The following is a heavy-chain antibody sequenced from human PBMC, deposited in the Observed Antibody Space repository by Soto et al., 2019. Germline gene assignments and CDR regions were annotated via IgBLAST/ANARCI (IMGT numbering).Heavy chain of an antibody. CDR3: ARASGDYGLSEYFQH. CDR2: ISTYNGNT. J-gene: IGHJ1*01. Sequence: QVQLVQSGGEVKKPGASVKVSCKASGYTFTSYGISWVRQAPGQGLEWMGWISTYNGNTNYAQKVQGRVTMTTDTSTSTAYMELGSLRSDDPAVYYCARASGDYGLSEYFQHWGQGTLVTVSS. D-gene: IGHD4-17*01. V-gene: IGHV1-18*01. CDR1: GYTFTSYG.